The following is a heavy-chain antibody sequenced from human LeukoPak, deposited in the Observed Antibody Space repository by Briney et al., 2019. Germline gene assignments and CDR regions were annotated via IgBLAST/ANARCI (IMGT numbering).Heavy chain of an antibody. CDR3: AKYSYGSGTSFDP. Sequence: GGTLRLSCAASGFTFSNYDMNWIRQAPGKGLEWVSGISGRGGNTNYADSVKGRFTISRDNSKNTLYLQMNSLRDEDTAVYYCAKYSYGSGTSFDPWGQGTLVTVSS. CDR1: GFTFSNYD. J-gene: IGHJ5*02. V-gene: IGHV3-23*01. CDR2: ISGRGGNT. D-gene: IGHD3-10*01.